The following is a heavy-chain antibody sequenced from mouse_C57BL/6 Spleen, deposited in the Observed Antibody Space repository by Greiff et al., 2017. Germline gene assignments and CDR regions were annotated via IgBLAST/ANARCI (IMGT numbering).Heavy chain of an antibody. CDR3: ARGVPVYDSSYWDFDV. D-gene: IGHD1-1*01. V-gene: IGHV1-50*01. Sequence: VKLQESGAELVKPGASVKLSCKASGYTFTIYWMQWVKQRPGQGLEWIGEIDPSDSYTNYNQKFKGKATLTVDKSSSTDYMQLTSLTSEDSAVSYCARGVPVYDSSYWDFDVWGTGTTVTVSS. J-gene: IGHJ1*03. CDR2: IDPSDSYT. CDR1: GYTFTIYW.